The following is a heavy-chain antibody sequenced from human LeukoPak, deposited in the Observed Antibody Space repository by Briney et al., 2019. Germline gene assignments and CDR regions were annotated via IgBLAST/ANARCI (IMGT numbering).Heavy chain of an antibody. D-gene: IGHD2-2*01. CDR1: GFSFSNYA. CDR2: ISGSGGST. Sequence: PGGSLRLSCAASGFSFSNYAMSWVRQAPGKGLEWVSVISGSGGSTDYADSVKGRFTISRDNSKSTVYLQMNSLRAEDTAVYYCAKDIRCSTTSCYRGSEYWGQGTLATVSS. J-gene: IGHJ4*02. V-gene: IGHV3-23*01. CDR3: AKDIRCSTTSCYRGSEY.